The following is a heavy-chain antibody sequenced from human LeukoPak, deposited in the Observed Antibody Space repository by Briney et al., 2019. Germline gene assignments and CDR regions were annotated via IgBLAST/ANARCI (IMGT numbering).Heavy chain of an antibody. CDR3: ARDREYSSSSLDY. D-gene: IGHD6-6*01. CDR2: IWYDGSNK. CDR1: GFTFSSYG. V-gene: IGHV3-33*01. J-gene: IGHJ4*02. Sequence: GGSLRLSCAASGFTFSSYGMHWVRHAPGKGLELVAVIWYDGSNKYYADSVKGRFTMSRDNSKNTLNLHMCRLRTEDTAVYYCARDREYSSSSLDYWGKGTLVTVSS.